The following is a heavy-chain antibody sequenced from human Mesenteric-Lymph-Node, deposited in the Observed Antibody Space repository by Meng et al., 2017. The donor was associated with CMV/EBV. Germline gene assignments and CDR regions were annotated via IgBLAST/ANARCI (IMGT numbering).Heavy chain of an antibody. CDR1: GGSISSSSYY. D-gene: IGHD3-3*01. CDR2: IYYSGST. J-gene: IGHJ5*02. V-gene: IGHV4-61*01. Sequence: ETLSLTCTVSGGSISSSSYYWGWIRQPPGKGLEWIGYIYYSGSTNYNPSLKSRVTISVDTSKNQFSLKLSSVTAADTAVYYCARDQRYDFWSGYYREGVWFDPWGQGTLVTVSS. CDR3: ARDQRYDFWSGYYREGVWFDP.